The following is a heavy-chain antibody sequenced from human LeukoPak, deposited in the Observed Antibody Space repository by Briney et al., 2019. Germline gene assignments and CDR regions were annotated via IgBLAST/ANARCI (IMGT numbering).Heavy chain of an antibody. V-gene: IGHV4-30-4*01. CDR1: GGSISSGDYY. CDR3: ARGPDSSGYYYFDY. CDR2: IYHSGST. D-gene: IGHD3-22*01. Sequence: SETLSLTCTVSGGSISSGDYYWSWIRQPPGKGLEWIGYIYHSGSTHFNPSLKSRVTISVDTFKNQFSLKLSSVTAADTAVYFCARGPDSSGYYYFDYWGQGTLVTVSS. J-gene: IGHJ4*02.